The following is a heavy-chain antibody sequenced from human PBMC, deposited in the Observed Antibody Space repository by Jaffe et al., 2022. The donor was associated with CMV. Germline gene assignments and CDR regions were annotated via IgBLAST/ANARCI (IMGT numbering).Heavy chain of an antibody. Sequence: EVQLVESGGGLVQPGGSLRLSCAASGFTFSSYEMNWVRQAPGKGLEWVSYISSSGSTIYYADSVKGRFTISRDNAKNSLYLQMNSLRAEDTAVYYCARDPGIAVAGWYYYYMDVWGKGTTVTVSS. V-gene: IGHV3-48*03. CDR2: ISSSGSTI. CDR1: GFTFSSYE. J-gene: IGHJ6*03. CDR3: ARDPGIAVAGWYYYYMDV. D-gene: IGHD6-19*01.